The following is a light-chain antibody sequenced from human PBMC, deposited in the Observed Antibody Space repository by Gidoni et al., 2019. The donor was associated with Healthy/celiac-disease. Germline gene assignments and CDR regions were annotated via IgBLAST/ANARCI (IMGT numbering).Light chain of an antibody. CDR3: QQSYSTCS. CDR1: QSIRSY. V-gene: IGKV1-39*01. CDR2: AAS. J-gene: IGKJ2*04. Sequence: IKMTQSPSYLSASVGDRVTITCRASQSIRSYLNWYQQKPGKAPKLLIYAASSLQSGVPSRFSVSGSGTDFTLTIISLQPEDFATYYCQQSYSTCSFGQGTKLEIK.